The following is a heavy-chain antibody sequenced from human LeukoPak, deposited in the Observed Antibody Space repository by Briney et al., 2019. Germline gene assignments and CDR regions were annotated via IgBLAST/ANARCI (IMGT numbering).Heavy chain of an antibody. CDR1: GGSISSYY. V-gene: IGHV4-59*01. D-gene: IGHD5-18*01. J-gene: IGHJ6*03. CDR2: IYYSGST. CDR3: ARLTAYYYMDV. Sequence: SETLSLTCTVSGGSISSYYWSWIRQPPGKGLEWVGYIYYSGSTNYNPSLKSRVTISVDTSKNQFSLKLSSVTAADTAVYYCARLTAYYYMDVWGKGTTVTVSS.